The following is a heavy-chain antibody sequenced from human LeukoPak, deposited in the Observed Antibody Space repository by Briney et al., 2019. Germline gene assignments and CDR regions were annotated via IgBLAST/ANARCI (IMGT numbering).Heavy chain of an antibody. V-gene: IGHV3-48*01. CDR1: ELIFSSSS. Sequence: GGSLRLSCVASELIFSSSSMNWVRQAPGKGLEWISYISGGSSTQYYADSVKGRFTISRDNVQKTLYLQMNSLRAEDTALYHCARNNGMDVWGQGTTVIVSS. CDR3: ARNNGMDV. J-gene: IGHJ6*02. CDR2: ISGGSSTQ.